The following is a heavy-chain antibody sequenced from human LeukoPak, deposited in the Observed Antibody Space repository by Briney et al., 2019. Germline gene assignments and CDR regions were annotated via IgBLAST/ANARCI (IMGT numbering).Heavy chain of an antibody. CDR1: RGSTRTADYY. CDR2: IYFSGTP. D-gene: IGHD6-13*01. J-gene: IGHJ5*01. V-gene: IGHV4-39*01. Sequence: SETLSLTCTVSRGSTRTADYYWAWVRQPPGEGLEWLGSIYFSGTPYSNPSLKSRVAVSIDTSKNQFSLKVTSVNASDTAVYFCARTSSWYAGAWFDSWGQGTLVTVSS. CDR3: ARTSSWYAGAWFDS.